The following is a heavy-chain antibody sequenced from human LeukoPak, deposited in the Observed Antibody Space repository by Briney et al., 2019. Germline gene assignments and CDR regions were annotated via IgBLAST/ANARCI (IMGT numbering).Heavy chain of an antibody. CDR1: GFTFSSYS. D-gene: IGHD3-9*01. V-gene: IGHV3-21*01. Sequence: PGGSLRLSCAASGFTFSSYSMNWVRQAPGKGLEWFSSISSSSSYIYYADSVKGRFTISRDNAKNSLYLQMNSLRAEDTAVYYCARDVHDYDILTGYYDFDYWGQGTLVTVSS. CDR3: ARDVHDYDILTGYYDFDY. CDR2: ISSSSSYI. J-gene: IGHJ4*02.